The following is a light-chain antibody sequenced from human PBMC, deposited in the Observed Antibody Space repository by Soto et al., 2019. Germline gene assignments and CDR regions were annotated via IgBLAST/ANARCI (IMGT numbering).Light chain of an antibody. CDR3: QSYDNNDLGV. J-gene: IGLJ3*02. Sequence: NFMLTQPHSVSESPGKTITISCTRTSGSIASKFVQWYQQRPGSAPTTVIYEDNQRPSGVPDRFSGSIDSSSNSASLTISGLKTEDEADYFCQSYDNNDLGVFGGGTKVTVL. CDR1: SGSIASKF. V-gene: IGLV6-57*04. CDR2: EDN.